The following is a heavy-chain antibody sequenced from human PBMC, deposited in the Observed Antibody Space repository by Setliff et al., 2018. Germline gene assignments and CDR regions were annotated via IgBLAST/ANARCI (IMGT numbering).Heavy chain of an antibody. J-gene: IGHJ3*02. CDR2: IYYRGST. CDR1: GESFSTSYY. D-gene: IGHD4-17*01. Sequence: PSETLSLTCSVYGESFSTSYYWAWIRQPPGKGLEWTGSIYYRGSTFIYPSLRSRVTISADTSKNQFSLKLTSVTAADTAMYYCAGVYGENDLPDIWGQGTMVTVSS. V-gene: IGHV4-39*07. CDR3: AGVYGENDLPDI.